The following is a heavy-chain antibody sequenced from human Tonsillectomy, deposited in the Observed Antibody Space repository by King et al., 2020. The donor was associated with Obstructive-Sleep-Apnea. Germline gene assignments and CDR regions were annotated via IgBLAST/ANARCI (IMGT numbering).Heavy chain of an antibody. CDR2: INPNSGGT. V-gene: IGHV1-2*04. CDR3: ARLAVAGRPDNWFDP. D-gene: IGHD6-19*01. Sequence: VQLVQSGAEVKKPGASVKVSCKASGYTFTGYYMHWVRQAPGQGLEWMGWINPNSGGTNYAQKFQGWVTMTRATSISTAYMERSRLRSDDTAVYYCARLAVAGRPDNWFDPWGQGTLVTVSS. CDR1: GYTFTGYY. J-gene: IGHJ5*02.